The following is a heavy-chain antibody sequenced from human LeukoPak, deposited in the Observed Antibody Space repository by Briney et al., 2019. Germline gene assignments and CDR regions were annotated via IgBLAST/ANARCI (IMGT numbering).Heavy chain of an antibody. V-gene: IGHV3-48*01. Sequence: GGSLRLSCAASGFTFSSYSMSWVRQAPGKGLEWVSYISSSSSTIYYADSVKGRFTISRDNAKNSLYLQMNSLRAEDTAVYYCARGLISSGWSPYYYYYYMDVWGKGTTVTISS. D-gene: IGHD6-19*01. CDR1: GFTFSSYS. CDR3: ARGLISSGWSPYYYYYYMDV. CDR2: ISSSSSTI. J-gene: IGHJ6*03.